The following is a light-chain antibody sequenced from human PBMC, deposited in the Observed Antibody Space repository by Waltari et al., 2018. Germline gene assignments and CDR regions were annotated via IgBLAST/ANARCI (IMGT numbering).Light chain of an antibody. Sequence: QSALTQPASVSGSPGQSLTISCTGTSSDVGGYNYVSWYQQHPGKAPKLMIYDVSNRPSGVANRFSDSKSGNTASRTISGLQAEDEADYYCSSYTSSILSWVFGGGTKLTVL. CDR2: DVS. J-gene: IGLJ3*02. CDR3: SSYTSSILSWV. CDR1: SSDVGGYNY. V-gene: IGLV2-14*03.